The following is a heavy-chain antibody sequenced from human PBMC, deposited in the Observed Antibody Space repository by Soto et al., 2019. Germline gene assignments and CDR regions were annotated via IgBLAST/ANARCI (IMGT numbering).Heavy chain of an antibody. CDR1: GYTFTSYG. D-gene: IGHD3-10*01. J-gene: IGHJ4*02. V-gene: IGHV1-18*01. CDR2: ISAYNGNT. CDR3: ARGFGQYGSGSYSSDY. Sequence: ASVKVSCKASGYTFTSYGISWVRQAPGQGLEWMGWISAYNGNTNYAQKLQGRVTMTTDTSTSTAYMELRSLRSDDTAVYYCARGFGQYGSGSYSSDYWGQGTLVTVSS.